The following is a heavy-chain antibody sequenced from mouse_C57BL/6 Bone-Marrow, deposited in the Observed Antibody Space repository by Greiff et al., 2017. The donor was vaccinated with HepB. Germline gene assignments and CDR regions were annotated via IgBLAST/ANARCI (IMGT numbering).Heavy chain of an antibody. CDR3: ARKGDYYGSSYWYFDV. J-gene: IGHJ1*03. D-gene: IGHD1-1*01. V-gene: IGHV5-15*01. CDR1: GFTFSDYG. CDR2: ISNLAYSI. Sequence: EVKVVESGGGLVKPGGSLKLSCAASGFTFSDYGMAWVRQAPRKGPEWVAFISNLAYSIYYADTVTGRFTISRENAKNTLYLEMSSLRSEDTAMYYCARKGDYYGSSYWYFDVWGTGTTVTVSS.